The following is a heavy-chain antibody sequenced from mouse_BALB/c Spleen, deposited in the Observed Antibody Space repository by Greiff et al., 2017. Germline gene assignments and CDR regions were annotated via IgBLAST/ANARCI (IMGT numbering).Heavy chain of an antibody. D-gene: IGHD2-4*01. V-gene: IGHV1S81*02. J-gene: IGHJ3*01. CDR3: ARGGITTGAWFAY. CDR1: GYTFTSYW. CDR2: INPSNGRT. Sequence: VQLQQPGAELVKPGASVKLSCKASGYTFTSYWMHWVKQRPGQGLEWIGEINPSNGRTNYNEKFKSKATLTVDKSSSTAYMQLSSLTSEDSAVYYGARGGITTGAWFAYWGQGTLVTVSA.